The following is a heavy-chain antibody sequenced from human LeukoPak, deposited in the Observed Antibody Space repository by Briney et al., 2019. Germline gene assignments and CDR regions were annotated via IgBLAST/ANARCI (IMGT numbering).Heavy chain of an antibody. CDR1: GGSISSGGYY. J-gene: IGHJ6*02. V-gene: IGHV4-61*08. Sequence: PSETLSLTCTVSGGSISSGGYYWSWIRQHPGKGLEWIGYIYYSGSTNYNPSLKSRVAISVDTSKNQFSLKLSSVTAADTAVYYCASSHSSSWKGMDVWGQGTTVTVSS. CDR2: IYYSGST. D-gene: IGHD6-13*01. CDR3: ASSHSSSWKGMDV.